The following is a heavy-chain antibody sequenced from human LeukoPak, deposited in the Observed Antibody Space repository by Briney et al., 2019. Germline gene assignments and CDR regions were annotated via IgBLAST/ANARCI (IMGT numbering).Heavy chain of an antibody. CDR1: GFTFSSYW. CDR2: IKQDGSEK. D-gene: IGHD3-3*01. CDR3: ARSGDDFWSGYYLHYFDY. Sequence: GGSLRLSCAASGFTFSSYWMSWVRQAPGKGLEWVANIKQDGSEKYYVDSVKGRFTISRDNAKNSLYLQMNSLRAEDTGVYYCARSGDDFWSGYYLHYFDYWGQGTVVTVSS. V-gene: IGHV3-7*01. J-gene: IGHJ4*02.